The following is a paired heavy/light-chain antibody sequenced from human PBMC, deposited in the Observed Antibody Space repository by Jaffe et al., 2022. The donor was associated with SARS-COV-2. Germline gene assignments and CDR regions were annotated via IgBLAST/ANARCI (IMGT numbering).Light chain of an antibody. CDR1: QSVSNNH. V-gene: IGKV3-20*01. CDR3: QYYGNS. CDR2: GTS. Sequence: EIVLTQSPGTLSLSPGERATLTCRASQSVSNNHLAWYQQKPGQAPRLLIYGTSSRATGIPDRFRGSASGTDFTLTISRLEPEDFAVYYCQYYGNSFGPGTKVDIK. J-gene: IGKJ3*01.
Heavy chain of an antibody. CDR1: GDSMSRYY. Sequence: QVQLQESGPGLVRPSDTLSLTCSVSGDSMSRYYWSWVRQPPGKGLEWIGYIHSSGTTDYNASLKSRVTISLDTSKNQFSLRLSSVTTADTAVYYCARRTMSGLYRYLYMGVWGKGAAVTVSS. J-gene: IGHJ6*03. V-gene: IGHV4-59*07. D-gene: IGHD3-16*02. CDR2: IHSSGTT. CDR3: ARRTMSGLYRYLYMGV.